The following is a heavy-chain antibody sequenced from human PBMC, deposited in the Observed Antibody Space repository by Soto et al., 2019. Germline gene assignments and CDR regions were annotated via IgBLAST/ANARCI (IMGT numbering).Heavy chain of an antibody. J-gene: IGHJ6*02. Sequence: QVQLVQSGAEVKKPGASVKVSCKASGYTFTSYGISWVRQAPGQGLEWMGWISAYNGNTNYAQKLQGRVTMTTDTSKSTADMELRSLRSDDTAVYYCARGHDFWSGYPYGMDVWGQGTTVTVSS. CDR3: ARGHDFWSGYPYGMDV. V-gene: IGHV1-18*01. CDR2: ISAYNGNT. CDR1: GYTFTSYG. D-gene: IGHD3-3*01.